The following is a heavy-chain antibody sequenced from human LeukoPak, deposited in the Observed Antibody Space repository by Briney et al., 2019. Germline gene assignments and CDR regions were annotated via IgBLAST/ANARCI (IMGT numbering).Heavy chain of an antibody. Sequence: SETLSLTCTVSGGSINTYYWSWIRQPPGKGLEWIGYIYYSGSTNYNPSLKSRVTISVDTSKNQFSLKLSSVTAADTAVYYCARRGYSGYDSWGQGTLVTVSS. D-gene: IGHD5-12*01. V-gene: IGHV4-59*01. J-gene: IGHJ5*02. CDR3: ARRGYSGYDS. CDR1: GGSINTYY. CDR2: IYYSGST.